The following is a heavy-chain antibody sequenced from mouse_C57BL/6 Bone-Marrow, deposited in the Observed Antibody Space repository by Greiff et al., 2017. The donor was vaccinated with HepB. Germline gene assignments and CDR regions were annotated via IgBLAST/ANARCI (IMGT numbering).Heavy chain of an antibody. J-gene: IGHJ1*03. CDR2: IHPNSGST. CDR1: GYTFTSYW. Sequence: QVQLQQPGAELVKPGASVKLSCKAPGYTFTSYWMHWVKQRPGQGLEWIGMIHPNSGSTNYNEKFKSKATLTVDKSSSTAYMQLSSLTSEDSAVYYCARYPRLGRYWYFDVWGTGTTVTVSS. D-gene: IGHD4-1*01. V-gene: IGHV1-64*01. CDR3: ARYPRLGRYWYFDV.